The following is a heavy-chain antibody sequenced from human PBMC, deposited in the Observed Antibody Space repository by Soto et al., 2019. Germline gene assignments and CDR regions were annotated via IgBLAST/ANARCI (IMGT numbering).Heavy chain of an antibody. V-gene: IGHV4-30-2*01. CDR1: GGSISSFFYS. Sequence: TLSLTCTVSGGSISSFFYSWSWIRQPPGKGLEWIGYIYHSGSTYYNPSLKSRVTISVDRSKNQFSLKLSSVTAADTAVYYCARGPPFHWGQGTLVTVSS. CDR3: ARGPPFH. CDR2: IYHSGST. J-gene: IGHJ4*02.